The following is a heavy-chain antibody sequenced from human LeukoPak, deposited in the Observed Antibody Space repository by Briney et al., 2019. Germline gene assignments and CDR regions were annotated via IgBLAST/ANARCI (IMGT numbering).Heavy chain of an antibody. V-gene: IGHV4-34*01. CDR2: INHSGST. J-gene: IGHJ4*02. D-gene: IGHD6-13*01. CDR1: GGSFSGYY. Sequence: SETLSLTCAVYGGSFSGYYWSCIRQPPGKGLEWIGEINHSGSTNYNPSLKSRVTISVDTSKNQFSLKLSSVTAADTAVYYCARHAQVWGVAAADYWGQGTLVTVSS. CDR3: ARHAQVWGVAAADY.